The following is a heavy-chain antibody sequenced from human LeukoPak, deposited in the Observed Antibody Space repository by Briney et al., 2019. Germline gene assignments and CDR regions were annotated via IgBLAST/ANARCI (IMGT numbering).Heavy chain of an antibody. D-gene: IGHD2-2*01. CDR2: ISGSGGST. J-gene: IGHJ4*02. V-gene: IGHV3-23*01. CDR1: GFTFSSYS. Sequence: GGSLRLSCAASGFTFSSYSMSWVRQAPGKGLEWVSGISGSGGSTDYADSVKGRFTISRDNSKNTLYLQMNSLRVEDTAVDYCAKDPGYQVVYCFDYWGQGTLVTVSS. CDR3: AKDPGYQVVYCFDY.